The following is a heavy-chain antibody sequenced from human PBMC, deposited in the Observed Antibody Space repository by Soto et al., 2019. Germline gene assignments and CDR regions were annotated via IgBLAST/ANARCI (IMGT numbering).Heavy chain of an antibody. V-gene: IGHV1-3*01. CDR2: INAGNGNT. CDR3: ARKLGYCSSTSCTANMGWFDP. D-gene: IGHD2-2*01. J-gene: IGHJ5*02. CDR1: GYTFTSYA. Sequence: ASVKVSCKASGYTFTSYAMHWVRQAPGQRLEWMGWINAGNGNTEYSQKFQGRVTITRDTSASTAYMELSSLRSEDTAVYYCARKLGYCSSTSCTANMGWFDPWGQGTLVTVSS.